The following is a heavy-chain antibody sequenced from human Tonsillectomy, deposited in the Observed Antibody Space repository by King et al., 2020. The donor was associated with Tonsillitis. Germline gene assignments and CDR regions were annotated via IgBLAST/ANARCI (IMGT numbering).Heavy chain of an antibody. CDR2: INHSGFT. J-gene: IGHJ4*02. D-gene: IGHD6-6*01. Sequence: LQQWGAGLLKPSETLSLSCDVYGGSFSGYYWSWIRQPPGKGLEWIGEINHSGFTNYAPSLKSRVTISVDTSKNQFSLKLSSVTAADTAVYYCARVLTGRPRYFGYWGQGTLVTVSS. CDR1: GGSFSGYY. CDR3: ARVLTGRPRYFGY. V-gene: IGHV4-34*01.